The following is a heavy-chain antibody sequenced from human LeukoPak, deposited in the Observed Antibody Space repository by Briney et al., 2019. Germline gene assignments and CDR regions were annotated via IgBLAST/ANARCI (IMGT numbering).Heavy chain of an antibody. V-gene: IGHV3-23*01. Sequence: GASLRLSCAASGFTFSSYAMSWVRQAPGKGLEWVSTISGSGGSTYYADSVKGRFTISRDNSRNTLYQQMNSLRAEDTAVYYCAKDGPTSSEYFQHWGQGTLVTVSS. CDR2: ISGSGGST. CDR3: AKDGPTSSEYFQH. J-gene: IGHJ1*01. CDR1: GFTFSSYA.